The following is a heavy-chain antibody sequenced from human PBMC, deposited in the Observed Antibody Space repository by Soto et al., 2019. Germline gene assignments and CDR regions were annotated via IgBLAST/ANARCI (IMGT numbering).Heavy chain of an antibody. Sequence: SVTVSCKASGGTFSSYAISWVRQAPGQGLEWMGGIIPIFGTANYAQKFQGRVTITADESTSTAYMELSSLRSEDTAVYYCARAGRGSSFLDYYGMDVWGQGTTVTVSS. CDR1: GGTFSSYA. CDR3: ARAGRGSSFLDYYGMDV. D-gene: IGHD6-6*01. V-gene: IGHV1-69*13. J-gene: IGHJ6*02. CDR2: IIPIFGTA.